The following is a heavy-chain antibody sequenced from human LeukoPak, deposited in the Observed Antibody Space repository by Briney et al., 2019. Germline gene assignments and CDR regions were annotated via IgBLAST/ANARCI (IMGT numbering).Heavy chain of an antibody. Sequence: AGGSLRLSCAASGFTFSSYSMNWVRQAPGKGLEWVSSISSSSSYIYYADSVKGRFTISRDNAKNSLYLQMNSLRAEDTAVYYCARGRYYYDSGGYPTPGYWGQGTLVTVSS. CDR3: ARGRYYYDSGGYPTPGY. CDR2: ISSSSSYI. V-gene: IGHV3-21*01. D-gene: IGHD3-22*01. CDR1: GFTFSSYS. J-gene: IGHJ4*02.